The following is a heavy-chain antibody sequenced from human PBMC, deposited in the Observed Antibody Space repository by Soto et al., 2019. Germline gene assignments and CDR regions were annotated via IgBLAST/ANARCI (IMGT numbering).Heavy chain of an antibody. CDR3: AREGYYYGMDV. CDR1: GYTITGYG. Sequence: GASVKGSCKASGYTITGYGSSWVRQAPGQGLEWMGWISAYNGNTNYAQKLQGRVTMTTDTSTSTAYMELRSLRSDDPAVYYCAREGYYYGMDVWGQGTTVTVYS. V-gene: IGHV1-18*01. J-gene: IGHJ6*02. CDR2: ISAYNGNT.